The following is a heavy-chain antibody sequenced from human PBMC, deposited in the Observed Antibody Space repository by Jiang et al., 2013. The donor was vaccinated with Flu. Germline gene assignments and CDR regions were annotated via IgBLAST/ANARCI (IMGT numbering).Heavy chain of an antibody. D-gene: IGHD4-17*01. CDR1: GYTFTSYG. V-gene: IGHV1-2*02. CDR2: INPNSGGT. J-gene: IGHJ2*01. CDR3: ARGDYGDNGSGWYFDL. Sequence: KVSCKASGYTFTSYGISWVRQAPGQGLEWMGWINPNSGGTNYAQKFQGRVTMTRDTSISTAYMELSRLRSDDTAVYYCARGDYGDNGSGWYFDLWGRGTLVTVSS.